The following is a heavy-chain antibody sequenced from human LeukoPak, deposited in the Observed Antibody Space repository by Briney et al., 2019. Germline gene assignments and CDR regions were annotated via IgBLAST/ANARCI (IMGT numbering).Heavy chain of an antibody. CDR1: GYTFTGYY. CDR2: INPNSGGT. CDR3: ARQGPRSVVVIYGFYYFDY. V-gene: IGHV1-2*02. Sequence: ASVKVSCKASGYTFTGYYMHWVRQAPGQGLEWMGWINPNSGGTNYAQKFQGRVTMTRDTSISTAYMELSRLRSDDTAVYYCARQGPRSVVVIYGFYYFDYWGQGTLVTVSS. D-gene: IGHD3-22*01. J-gene: IGHJ4*02.